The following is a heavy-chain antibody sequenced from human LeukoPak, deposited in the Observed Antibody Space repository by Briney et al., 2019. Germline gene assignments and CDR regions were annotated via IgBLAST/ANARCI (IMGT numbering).Heavy chain of an antibody. CDR3: ARVATRVYYSDY. V-gene: IGHV3-7*01. D-gene: IGHD5-12*01. CDR2: IKQDGSDY. Sequence: GSLRLSSAASGFTFSSYWMSWVRQAPGKGLEWVANIKQDGSDYYYVDSVKGRFTISRDNAKNSLYLQMNSLRAEDTAVYYCARVATRVYYSDYWGQGTLVTVSS. CDR1: GFTFSSYW. J-gene: IGHJ4*02.